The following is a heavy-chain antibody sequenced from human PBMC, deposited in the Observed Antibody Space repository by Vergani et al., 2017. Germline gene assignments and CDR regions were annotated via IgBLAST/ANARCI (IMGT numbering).Heavy chain of an antibody. CDR2: IYYSGST. V-gene: IGHV4-59*01. CDR1: GGSISSYY. J-gene: IGHJ4*02. Sequence: QVQLQQWGAGLLKPSETLSLTCTVSGGSISSYYWSWIRQPPGKGLEWIGYIYYSGSTNYNPSLKSRVTISVDTSKNHFSLKLSSVTAADTAVYYCARMIAAAGTEYFDYWGQGTLVTVSS. CDR3: ARMIAAAGTEYFDY. D-gene: IGHD6-13*01.